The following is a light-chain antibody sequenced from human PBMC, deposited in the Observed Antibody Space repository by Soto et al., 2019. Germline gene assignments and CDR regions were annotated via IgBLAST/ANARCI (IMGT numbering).Light chain of an antibody. Sequence: QSALTQPASVSGSPGQSITISCTGTSSDFGGYNYVSWYQQHPGKAPKLMIYDVSNRPSGVSNRFPGSKSGNTASLTISGLQAEDEADYYCSSYTSSSTLEVFGTGTRSPS. CDR2: DVS. CDR3: SSYTSSSTLEV. V-gene: IGLV2-14*01. J-gene: IGLJ1*01. CDR1: SSDFGGYNY.